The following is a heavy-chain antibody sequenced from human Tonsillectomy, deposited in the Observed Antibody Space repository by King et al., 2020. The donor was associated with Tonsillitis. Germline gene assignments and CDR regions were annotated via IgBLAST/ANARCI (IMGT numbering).Heavy chain of an antibody. CDR2: ISSNGGST. V-gene: IGHV3-64D*06. CDR1: GFTFSRFA. Sequence: VQLVESGGGLVQPGGSLRLSCSASGFTFSRFAMHWVRQAPGKGLEYVSAISSNGGSTYYADSVKGRFTISRDNSKNTLYLQMSSLRAEDTAVYYCVNSITSGGEYYYYYGLDVGGQGTTVTVSS. CDR3: VNSITSGGEYYYYYGLDV. J-gene: IGHJ6*02. D-gene: IGHD3-16*01.